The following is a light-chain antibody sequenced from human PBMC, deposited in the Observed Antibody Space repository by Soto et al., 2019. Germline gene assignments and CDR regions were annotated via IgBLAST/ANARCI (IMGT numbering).Light chain of an antibody. J-gene: IGKJ4*01. CDR2: KAS. CDR3: QQYSTSPLT. CDR1: QSISGW. Sequence: DIQMTQSPSTLSASVGDRVTITCRASQSISGWLAWYQQKPEKAPNLLIYKASSLESGGPSRFSGTGSGTEFTLTISSLQPDDFATYYCQQYSTSPLTFGGGTKVEIK. V-gene: IGKV1-5*03.